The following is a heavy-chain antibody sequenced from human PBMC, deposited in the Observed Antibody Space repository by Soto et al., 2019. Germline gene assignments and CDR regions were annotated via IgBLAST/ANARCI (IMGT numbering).Heavy chain of an antibody. Sequence: SETLSLTCTVSGGSISSGDYYWSWIRQPPGKGLEWIGYIYYSGSTYYNPSLKSRVTISVDTSKNQFSLKLSSVTAADTAVYYCAREYYYGLGSYSDYYYYYGMDVWGQGTTVTVSS. CDR1: GGSISSGDYY. CDR2: IYYSGST. V-gene: IGHV4-30-4*01. CDR3: AREYYYGLGSYSDYYYYYGMDV. D-gene: IGHD3-10*01. J-gene: IGHJ6*02.